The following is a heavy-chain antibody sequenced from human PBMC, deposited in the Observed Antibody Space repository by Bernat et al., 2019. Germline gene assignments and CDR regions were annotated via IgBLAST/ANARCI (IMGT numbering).Heavy chain of an antibody. J-gene: IGHJ4*02. CDR2: INLDGSEK. V-gene: IGHV3-7*03. Sequence: EVQLVESGGGLVPPGGSLRLSCVVSGFTFSNTWMNWVRQAPGKGLEWVAYINLDGSEKNYVDSVRGRFTISRDNAKNSLYLEMNNLRAEETAVYYCVRVPRLADYWGQGTLVTVSA. CDR3: VRVPRLADY. D-gene: IGHD3-3*02. CDR1: GFTFSNTW.